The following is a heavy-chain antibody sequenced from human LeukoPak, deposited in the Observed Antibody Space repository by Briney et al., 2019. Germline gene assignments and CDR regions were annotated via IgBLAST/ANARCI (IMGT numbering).Heavy chain of an antibody. CDR3: ARRRYRSYYFDY. CDR2: INHSGST. CDR1: GGSFSGYY. J-gene: IGHJ4*02. D-gene: IGHD5-18*01. V-gene: IGHV4-34*01. Sequence: SETLSLTCAVYGGSFSGYYWSWIRQPPGKGLEWIGEINHSGSTNYNPSLKSRVTISVDTSKNQFSLKLSSVTAADTAVYYCARRRYRSYYFDYWRQRTLVTVSS.